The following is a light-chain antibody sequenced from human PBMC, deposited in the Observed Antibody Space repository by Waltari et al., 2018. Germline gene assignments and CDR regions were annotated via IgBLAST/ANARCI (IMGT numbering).Light chain of an antibody. J-gene: IGKJ2*01. Sequence: DIQVTQSPSTLSASLGDSVTLTCRASRSIRTWLAWYQQKLGKAPKLLIYKASTLEGGVPSRFSGSGSETEFTLTITSLQPDDFATYYCQQYYTYPYTFGQGTKLEIK. V-gene: IGKV1-5*03. CDR2: KAS. CDR1: RSIRTW. CDR3: QQYYTYPYT.